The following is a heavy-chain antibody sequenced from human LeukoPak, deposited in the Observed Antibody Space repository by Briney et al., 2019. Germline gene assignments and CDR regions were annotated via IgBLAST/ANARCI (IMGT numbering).Heavy chain of an antibody. Sequence: GASVKVSCKASGYTFTGYYMHWVRQAPGQGLEWMGWINPNSGGTNYAQKFQGRVTMTRDTSISTAYMELSRLRSDDTAVYYCARATYLWGSSGYYGYWGQGTLVTVSS. V-gene: IGHV1-2*02. CDR3: ARATYLWGSSGYYGY. CDR2: INPNSGGT. D-gene: IGHD3-22*01. CDR1: GYTFTGYY. J-gene: IGHJ4*02.